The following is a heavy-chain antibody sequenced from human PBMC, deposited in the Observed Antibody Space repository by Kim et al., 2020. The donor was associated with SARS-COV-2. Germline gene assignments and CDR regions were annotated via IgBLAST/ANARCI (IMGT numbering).Heavy chain of an antibody. Sequence: SETLSLTCAVYGGSFSGYYWSWIRQPPGKGLEWIGEINHSGSTNYNPSLKSRVTISVDTSKNQFSLKLSSVTAADTAVYYCARKYGSGSYLAFDIWGQGTMVTVSS. CDR1: GGSFSGYY. CDR2: INHSGST. J-gene: IGHJ3*02. CDR3: ARKYGSGSYLAFDI. D-gene: IGHD3-10*01. V-gene: IGHV4-34*01.